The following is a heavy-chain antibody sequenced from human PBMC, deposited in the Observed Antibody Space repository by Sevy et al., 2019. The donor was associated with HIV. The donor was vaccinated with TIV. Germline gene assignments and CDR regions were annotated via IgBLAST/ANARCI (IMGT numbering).Heavy chain of an antibody. V-gene: IGHV3-21*01. J-gene: IGHJ6*02. Sequence: GESLKISCAASGFTFRSYSMNWVRQAPGMGLVCVSSITSSSSFIFYADSVKGRFTISRDNAKNSLFLQMNSLRAEDTAVYYCARPTSGLSEYEPLDNARFYGMDVWGQGTTVTVSS. CDR2: ITSSSSFI. CDR3: ARPTSGLSEYEPLDNARFYGMDV. CDR1: GFTFRSYS. D-gene: IGHD1-20*01.